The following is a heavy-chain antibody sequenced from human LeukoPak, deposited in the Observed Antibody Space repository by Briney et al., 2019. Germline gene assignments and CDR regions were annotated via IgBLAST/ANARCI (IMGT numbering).Heavy chain of an antibody. J-gene: IGHJ4*02. CDR1: GFTVSSNY. D-gene: IGHD4-17*01. V-gene: IGHV3-53*05. CDR2: IYSGGST. CDR3: AKDRHDYGDSGTLDY. Sequence: GGSLRLSCAASGFTVSSNYMSWVRQAPGKGLEWVSVIYSGGSTYYADSVKGRFTISRDNSKNTLYLQMNSLRAEDTAVYYCAKDRHDYGDSGTLDYWGQGTLVTVSS.